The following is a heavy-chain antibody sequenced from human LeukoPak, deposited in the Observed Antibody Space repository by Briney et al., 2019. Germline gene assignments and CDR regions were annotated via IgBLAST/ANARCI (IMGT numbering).Heavy chain of an antibody. CDR2: IHHSGDT. D-gene: IGHD2-8*01. V-gene: IGHV4-59*02. CDR1: GVSVISSY. Sequence: SETLSLTCTVSGVSVISSYWSWVRQPPGKGLEYIGFIHHSGDTNYNPSLKSRVTMSVDTSKSQFSLRLSSVTAADSAVYYCARHNGVSYLDYWAQGTLVTVSS. CDR3: ARHNGVSYLDY. J-gene: IGHJ4*02.